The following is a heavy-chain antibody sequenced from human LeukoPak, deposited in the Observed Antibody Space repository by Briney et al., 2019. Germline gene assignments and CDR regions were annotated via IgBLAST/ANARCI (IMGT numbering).Heavy chain of an antibody. CDR3: AKIGGGSSIYYFDY. CDR2: IKYDGIDK. D-gene: IGHD6-13*01. V-gene: IGHV3-7*03. J-gene: IGHJ4*02. CDR1: GFIFTDYW. Sequence: PGGSLRLSCAASGFIFTDYWMNWVRQAPGKGLEWVAMIKYDGIDKQYLDSVKGRFTISRDNSKNTLYLQMNSLRAEDTAAYYCAKIGGGSSIYYFDYWGQGTQVTVSS.